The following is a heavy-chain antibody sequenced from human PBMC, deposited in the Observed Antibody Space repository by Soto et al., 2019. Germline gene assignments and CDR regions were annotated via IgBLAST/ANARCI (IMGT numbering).Heavy chain of an antibody. V-gene: IGHV3-23*01. Sequence: EVQLLESGGGLVQPGGSLRLSCAASGFTFSSYAMSWVRQAPGKGLEWVSAISGSGGSTYYADSVKGRFTISRDKSKNTLYLQMNSLSAEDTAVYYCARRSSGGYFDYWGQGTLVTVSS. J-gene: IGHJ4*02. D-gene: IGHD6-19*01. CDR2: ISGSGGST. CDR3: ARRSSGGYFDY. CDR1: GFTFSSYA.